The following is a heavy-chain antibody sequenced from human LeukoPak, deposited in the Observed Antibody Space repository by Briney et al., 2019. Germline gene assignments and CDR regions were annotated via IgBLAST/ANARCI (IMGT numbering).Heavy chain of an antibody. CDR2: ISYDGSNK. Sequence: GGSLRLSCAASGFTFSSYAMRWVRQAPGKGLEWVAVISYDGSNKYYADSVKGRFTISGDNSKNTLYLQMNSLRAEDTAVYYCATVVGAYPGYWGQGTLVTVSS. D-gene: IGHD1-26*01. V-gene: IGHV3-30-3*01. CDR1: GFTFSSYA. J-gene: IGHJ4*02. CDR3: ATVVGAYPGY.